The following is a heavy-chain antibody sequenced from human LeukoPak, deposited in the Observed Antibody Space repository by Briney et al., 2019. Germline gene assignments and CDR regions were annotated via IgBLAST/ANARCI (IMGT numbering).Heavy chain of an antibody. Sequence: PSETLSLTCTVSGGSISSSSYYWGWIRQPPGKGLEWIGSIYYSGSTYYNPSLKSRVTISVDTSKNQFSLKLSSVTAADTAVYYCARAEFRPIEPPPDWGQGTLVTVSS. CDR3: ARAEFRPIEPPPD. V-gene: IGHV4-39*01. J-gene: IGHJ4*02. D-gene: IGHD1-14*01. CDR1: GGSISSSSYY. CDR2: IYYSGST.